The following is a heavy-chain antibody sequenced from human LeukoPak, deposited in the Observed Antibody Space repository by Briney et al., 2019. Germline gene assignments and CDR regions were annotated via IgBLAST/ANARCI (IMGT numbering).Heavy chain of an antibody. D-gene: IGHD5-12*01. J-gene: IGHJ6*02. Sequence: PSETLSLTCTVSGGSISSGGYYWSWIRQHPGKGLEWIGYIYYSGSTYYNPSLKSRVTISVDTSKNQFSLKLSSVTAADTAVYYCARTGVATSRYYYYAMDVWGQGTTVTVSS. CDR2: IYYSGST. CDR3: ARTGVATSRYYYYAMDV. CDR1: GGSISSGGYY. V-gene: IGHV4-31*03.